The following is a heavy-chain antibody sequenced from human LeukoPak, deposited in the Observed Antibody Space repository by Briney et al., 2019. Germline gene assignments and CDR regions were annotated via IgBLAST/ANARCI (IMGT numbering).Heavy chain of an antibody. CDR1: GFTFSSYA. CDR2: IRYDGSNK. CDR3: ARFGELYVDV. J-gene: IGHJ6*04. Sequence: GGSLRLSCAASGFTFSSYAMHWVRQAPGKGLGWVAFIRYDGSNKYYADSVKGRFTISRDNSKNTLYLQMNSLRAEDTAVYYCARFGELYVDVWGKGTTVTVSS. D-gene: IGHD3-10*01. V-gene: IGHV3-30*02.